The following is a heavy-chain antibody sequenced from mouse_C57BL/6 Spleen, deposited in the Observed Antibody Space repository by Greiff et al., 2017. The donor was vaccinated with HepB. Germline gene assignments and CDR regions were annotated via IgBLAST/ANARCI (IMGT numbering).Heavy chain of an antibody. CDR1: GYTFTSYW. CDR3: ARSGLLGAS. Sequence: VQLQQSGAELVKPGASVKLSCKASGYTFTSYWMQWVKQRPGQGLEWIGEIDPSDSYTNYNQKFKGKSTLTVDTSASTAYMQRSSLTSEDSAVYYGARSGLLGASWGQGTLVTVSA. D-gene: IGHD3-1*01. V-gene: IGHV1-50*01. J-gene: IGHJ3*01. CDR2: IDPSDSYT.